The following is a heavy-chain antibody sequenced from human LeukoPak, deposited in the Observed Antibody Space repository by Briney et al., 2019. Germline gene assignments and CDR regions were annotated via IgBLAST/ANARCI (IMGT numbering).Heavy chain of an antibody. CDR2: IYHSGST. Sequence: SETLSLTCTVSGYSISSGYYWGWIRQPPGKGLEWIGSIYHSGSTNYNPSLKSRVTISLDTSKNQFSLNLSSVTAADTAVHYCATVPTPPFYYYYMDVWGIGTTVTVSS. D-gene: IGHD2-15*01. CDR3: ATVPTPPFYYYYMDV. J-gene: IGHJ6*03. CDR1: GYSISSGYY. V-gene: IGHV4-38-2*02.